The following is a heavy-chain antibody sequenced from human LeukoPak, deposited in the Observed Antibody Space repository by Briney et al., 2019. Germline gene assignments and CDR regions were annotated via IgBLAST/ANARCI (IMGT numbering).Heavy chain of an antibody. CDR2: IIPIFGTA. D-gene: IGHD3-3*01. Sequence: VASVKVSCKASGGTFSSYAISWVRQAPGQGLEWMGGIIPIFGTANYAQKFQGRVTITADKSTSTAYMELSSLRSEDTAVYYCAREYYDFWSGPNPGWFDPWGQGTLVTVSS. CDR3: AREYYDFWSGPNPGWFDP. CDR1: GGTFSSYA. V-gene: IGHV1-69*06. J-gene: IGHJ5*02.